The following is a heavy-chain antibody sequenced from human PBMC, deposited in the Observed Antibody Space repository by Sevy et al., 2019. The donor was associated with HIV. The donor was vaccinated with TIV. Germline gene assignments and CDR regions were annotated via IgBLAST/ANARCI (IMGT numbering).Heavy chain of an antibody. J-gene: IGHJ6*02. Sequence: GESLKISCAASGFTFSSYSMNWVRQAPGKGVEWVSYISSSSSTIYYADSVKGRFTISRDNAKNSLYLQMNSLRAEDTAVYYCAIDRLGYYYYGMDVWGQGTTVTVSS. CDR1: GFTFSSYS. D-gene: IGHD3-9*01. CDR2: ISSSSSTI. V-gene: IGHV3-48*01. CDR3: AIDRLGYYYYGMDV.